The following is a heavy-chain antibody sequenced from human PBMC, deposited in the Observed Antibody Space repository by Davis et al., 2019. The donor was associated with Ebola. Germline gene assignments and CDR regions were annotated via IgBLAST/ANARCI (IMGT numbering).Heavy chain of an antibody. CDR3: ARNRYYDFWSGYYPSDYYYYGMDV. CDR2: ISYDGSNK. V-gene: IGHV3-30-3*01. Sequence: GESLKISCAASGFTFSSYAMHWVRQAPGKGLEWVAVISYDGSNKYYADSVKGRFTISRDNSKNTLYLQMNSLRAEDTAVYYCARNRYYDFWSGYYPSDYYYYGMDVWGQGTTVTVSS. CDR1: GFTFSSYA. D-gene: IGHD3-3*01. J-gene: IGHJ6*02.